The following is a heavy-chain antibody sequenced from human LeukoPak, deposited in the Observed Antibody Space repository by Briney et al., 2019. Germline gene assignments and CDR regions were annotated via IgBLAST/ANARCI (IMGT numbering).Heavy chain of an antibody. CDR3: ARHYCSSASCYVDY. D-gene: IGHD2-2*01. Sequence: SETLSLTCTVSGGSISSSTYYWGWIRQPPGKWLEWIDMMYYSGSTYYNPSLKSRVTISVDTSKNQFSLKLSSVTAADTAVYYCARHYCSSASCYVDYWGQGTLVTVSS. V-gene: IGHV4-39*01. CDR1: GGSISSSTYY. CDR2: MYYSGST. J-gene: IGHJ4*02.